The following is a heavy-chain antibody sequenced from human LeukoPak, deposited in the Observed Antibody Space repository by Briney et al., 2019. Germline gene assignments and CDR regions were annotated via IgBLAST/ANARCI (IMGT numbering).Heavy chain of an antibody. D-gene: IGHD3-10*01. CDR2: INPSGST. CDR1: TGSFSGYY. CDR3: ARGRISDSGAYGND. Sequence: PSETLSLTCAVYTGSFSGYYWSWIRQPPGKGLEWIGEINPSGSTRYNPSLRSRVTLSVDTSKNQFSLKLSSVTAADTAVYYRARGRISDSGAYGNDWGQGTLVTVSS. J-gene: IGHJ4*02. V-gene: IGHV4-34*01.